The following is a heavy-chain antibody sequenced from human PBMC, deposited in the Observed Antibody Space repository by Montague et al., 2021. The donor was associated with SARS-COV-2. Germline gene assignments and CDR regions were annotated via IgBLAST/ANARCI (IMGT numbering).Heavy chain of an antibody. CDR2: IFHSGIT. CDR3: ARSEYNWNDWFDP. CDR1: GGSISSYY. V-gene: IGHV4-59*13. D-gene: IGHD1-20*01. Sequence: SETLSLTCSVSGGSISSYYWSWIWQSPGQGLERMGYIFHSGITDNYPSLKCRVTISVDMSKNQISLQLNSVTAADSAVYYCARSEYNWNDWFDPWGQGTLVTVSS. J-gene: IGHJ5*02.